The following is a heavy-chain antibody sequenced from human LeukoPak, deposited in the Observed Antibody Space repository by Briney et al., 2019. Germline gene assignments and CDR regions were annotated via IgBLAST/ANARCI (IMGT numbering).Heavy chain of an antibody. Sequence: PGGSLRLSCAASGFTFSSYAMSWVRQAPGKGLEWVSAISGSGGSTYYADSVKGRFTISRDNSKNTLYLQMNSLRAEDTAVYYCAEVGSGGAKYYYYGMDVWGQGTTVTVSS. V-gene: IGHV3-23*01. D-gene: IGHD1-26*01. J-gene: IGHJ6*02. CDR2: ISGSGGST. CDR1: GFTFSSYA. CDR3: AEVGSGGAKYYYYGMDV.